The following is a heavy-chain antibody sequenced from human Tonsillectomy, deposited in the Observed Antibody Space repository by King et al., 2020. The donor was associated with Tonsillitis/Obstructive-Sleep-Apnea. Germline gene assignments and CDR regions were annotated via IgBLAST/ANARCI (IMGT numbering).Heavy chain of an antibody. D-gene: IGHD3-22*01. J-gene: IGHJ5*02. V-gene: IGHV2-26*01. CDR3: ARIPGYYDGSNWFDP. CDR1: GFSLSNARMG. CDR2: IFSNDEK. Sequence: FTLKESGPVLVKPTESLTLTCTVSGFSLSNARMGVSWIRQPPGKALEWLAHIFSNDEKSYSTSLKSRLTISKDTSKSQVVLTMTNMDPVDTATYYCARIPGYYDGSNWFDPWGQGTLVTVSS.